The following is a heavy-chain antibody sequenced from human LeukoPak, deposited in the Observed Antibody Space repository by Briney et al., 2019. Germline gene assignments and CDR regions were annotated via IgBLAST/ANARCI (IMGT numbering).Heavy chain of an antibody. CDR2: VYHNGDT. D-gene: IGHD3-22*01. V-gene: IGHV4-39*07. CDR1: GGSVSDYRSY. J-gene: IGHJ5*02. CDR3: ARASLSDSSAYP. Sequence: KSSETLSLTCTVSGGSVSDYRSYWPWIRQPPGKGLEWVGSVYHNGDTYYNPALKSRVTISVDTSKNQFSLKLSLVTAADTAVYYCARASLSDSSAYPWGQGTLVTVSS.